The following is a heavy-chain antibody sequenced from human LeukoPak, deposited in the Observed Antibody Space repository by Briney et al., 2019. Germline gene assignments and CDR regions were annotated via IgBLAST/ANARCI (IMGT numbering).Heavy chain of an antibody. V-gene: IGHV3-73*01. CDR3: TSHSSGWTHYYYGMDV. CDR2: VRSKANSYAT. D-gene: IGHD6-19*01. CDR1: GFTFSASA. Sequence: PGGSLRLSCAAAGFTFSASAIQWVRRASGKGLEWVVRVRSKANSYATAYAASVKGRFTISRDDSKNTAYLQMNSLKSEDTAVYDCTSHSSGWTHYYYGMDVWGQGTTVTVSS. J-gene: IGHJ6*02.